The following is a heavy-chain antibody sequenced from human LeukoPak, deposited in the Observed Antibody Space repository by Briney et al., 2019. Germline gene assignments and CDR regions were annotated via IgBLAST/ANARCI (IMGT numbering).Heavy chain of an antibody. CDR1: GGTFSSYA. Sequence: ASVKVSRKASGGTFSSYAISWVRQAPGQGLEWMGGIIPIFGTANYAQKFQGRVTITADKSTSTAYMELSSLRSEDTAVYYCARDDWNYNWFDPWGQGTLVTVSS. CDR3: ARDDWNYNWFDP. CDR2: IIPIFGTA. D-gene: IGHD1-7*01. J-gene: IGHJ5*02. V-gene: IGHV1-69*06.